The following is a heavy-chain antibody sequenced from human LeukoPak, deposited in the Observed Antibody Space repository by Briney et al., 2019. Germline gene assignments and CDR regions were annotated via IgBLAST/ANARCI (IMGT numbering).Heavy chain of an antibody. CDR3: ATGRVYCGVRYGNPPPFFFLDS. CDR2: VMPILETS. J-gene: IGHJ4*02. Sequence: GASVKVSCKASGVTFSQSAVAWVRQAPGQGLQWMGGVMPILETSTYAQMFQGRVAINTDESTNTFYMEPNSLASEDTAIYYCATGRVYCGVRYGNPPPFFFLDSWGQGTLVAVSS. CDR1: GVTFSQSA. V-gene: IGHV1-69*05. D-gene: IGHD2-21*01.